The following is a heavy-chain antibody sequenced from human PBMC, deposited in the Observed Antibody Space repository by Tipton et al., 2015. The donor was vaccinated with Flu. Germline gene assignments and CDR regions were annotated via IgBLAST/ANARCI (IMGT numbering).Heavy chain of an antibody. J-gene: IGHJ4*02. CDR1: GGSISYYY. CDR3: ARDRGWPESLDY. CDR2: SYYSGST. D-gene: IGHD3-10*01. Sequence: LRLSCSVSGGSISYYYWNWIRQPPGKGLEWIGFSYYSGSTSYNPSLQSRVTISVDTSRNQFSLNLKSVTAADTAVYYCARDRGWPESLDYWGQGILVTVSS. V-gene: IGHV4-59*01.